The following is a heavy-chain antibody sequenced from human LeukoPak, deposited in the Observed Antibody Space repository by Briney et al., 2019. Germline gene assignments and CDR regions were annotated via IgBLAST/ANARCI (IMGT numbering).Heavy chain of an antibody. J-gene: IGHJ6*03. Sequence: ASVTVSCKASGYTFTGYYMHWVRQAPGPGLEWMGWINPNSGGTNYAQKFQGRVTMTRDTSISTAYMELSRPRSDDTAVYYCARDSPSYYMDVWGKGTTVTVSS. V-gene: IGHV1-2*02. CDR3: ARDSPSYYMDV. CDR1: GYTFTGYY. CDR2: INPNSGGT.